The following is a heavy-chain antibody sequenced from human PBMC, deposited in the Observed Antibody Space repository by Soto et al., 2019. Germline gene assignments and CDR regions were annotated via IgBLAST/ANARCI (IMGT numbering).Heavy chain of an antibody. J-gene: IGHJ4*02. D-gene: IGHD2-15*01. V-gene: IGHV1-18*01. CDR1: GYTFTRYG. CDR2: ISAYNGNT. Sequence: QVQLVQSGAEVKKPGASVKVSCKASGYTFTRYGISWVRQAPGQGLEWMGWISAYNGNTNYAQKHQGRVTMTTDTPTSKDYMERRSLRSNDTAMYYSAIFGVVVAAGDYWGQGTLVTVSS. CDR3: AIFGVVVAAGDY.